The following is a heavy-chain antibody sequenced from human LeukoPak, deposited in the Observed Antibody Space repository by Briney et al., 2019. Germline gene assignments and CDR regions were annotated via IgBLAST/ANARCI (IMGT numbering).Heavy chain of an antibody. V-gene: IGHV3-23*01. Sequence: GGSLRLSCAASGFPFNTQDMRWVRQAPGKGLGWVSSIIADGGATFYADSVRGRFTISRDNSRNTLDLQMNSLRVEDTAVYYCGKGRVSEWGQGTLVTVSS. CDR3: GKGRVSE. D-gene: IGHD6-19*01. J-gene: IGHJ4*02. CDR1: GFPFNTQD. CDR2: IIADGGAT.